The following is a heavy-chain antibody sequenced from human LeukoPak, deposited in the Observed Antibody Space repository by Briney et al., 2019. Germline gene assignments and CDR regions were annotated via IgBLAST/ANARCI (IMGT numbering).Heavy chain of an antibody. J-gene: IGHJ4*02. V-gene: IGHV4-59*12. CDR3: ARAHYSSGWAIDY. Sequence: SETLSLTCTVSGGSISSYYWSWIRQPPGKGLEWIGYIYYSGSTNYNPTLKSRVTISVDTSKNQFSLKLSSVTAADTAVYYCARAHYSSGWAIDYWGQGTLVTVSS. CDR2: IYYSGST. CDR1: GGSISSYY. D-gene: IGHD6-19*01.